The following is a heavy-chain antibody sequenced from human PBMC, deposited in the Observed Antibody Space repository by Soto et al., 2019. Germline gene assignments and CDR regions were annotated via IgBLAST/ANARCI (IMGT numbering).Heavy chain of an antibody. D-gene: IGHD3-10*01. CDR2: IYYSGST. J-gene: IGHJ5*02. V-gene: IGHV4-39*01. Sequence: SETLSLTCTVSGGSISSSSYYWGWIRQPPGKGLEWIGSIYYSGSTYYNPSLKSRVTISVDTSKNQFSLKLSSVTAADTAVYYCARVGLQWFGELSVPKWFDPWGQGTLVTVSS. CDR3: ARVGLQWFGELSVPKWFDP. CDR1: GGSISSSSYY.